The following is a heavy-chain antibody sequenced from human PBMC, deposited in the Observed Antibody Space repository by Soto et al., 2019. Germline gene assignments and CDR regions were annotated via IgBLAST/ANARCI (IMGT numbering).Heavy chain of an antibody. V-gene: IGHV1-46*01. Sequence: RASVKVSCKASGYLFTAYSMHWVRLAPGQGLEWMGVANPSGGSTKYAQNFQGRVTMTRDTSATTIYMELSSLRSDDTAIYYCAREENCSGGTCYSEYFHRWGQGTLVTVSS. J-gene: IGHJ1*01. CDR1: GYLFTAYS. D-gene: IGHD2-15*01. CDR3: AREENCSGGTCYSEYFHR. CDR2: ANPSGGST.